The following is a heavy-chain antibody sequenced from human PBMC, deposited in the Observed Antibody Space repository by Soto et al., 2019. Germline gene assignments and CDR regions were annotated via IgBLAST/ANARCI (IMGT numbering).Heavy chain of an antibody. J-gene: IGHJ5*02. CDR3: ARGTSTINWFDP. CDR1: GYTFTSYA. V-gene: IGHV1-3*01. D-gene: IGHD1-1*01. CDR2: INAGNGNT. Sequence: ASVKVSCKASGYTFTSYAMHWVRQAPGQRLEWMGWINAGNGNTKYSQKFQGRVTITRDTSASTAYMELSSLRSEDTAVYYCARGTSTINWFDPWGQGTLVTVSS.